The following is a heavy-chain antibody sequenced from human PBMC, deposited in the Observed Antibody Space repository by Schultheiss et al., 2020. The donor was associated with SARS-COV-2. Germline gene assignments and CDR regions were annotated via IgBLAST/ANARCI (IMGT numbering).Heavy chain of an antibody. V-gene: IGHV3-23*01. CDR2: ISGSGGST. CDR1: GFTFSDHY. CDR3: ASLVTASKYESINLHDYSLYESAGDHYYMDV. Sequence: GGSLRLSCAASGFTFSDHYMDWVRQAPGKGLEWVSGISGSGGSTYYADSVKGRFTISRDNSKNTLYLQMNSLRAEDTAVYYCASLVTASKYESINLHDYSLYESAGDHYYMDVWGKGTAVTVSS. J-gene: IGHJ6*03. D-gene: IGHD4-11*01.